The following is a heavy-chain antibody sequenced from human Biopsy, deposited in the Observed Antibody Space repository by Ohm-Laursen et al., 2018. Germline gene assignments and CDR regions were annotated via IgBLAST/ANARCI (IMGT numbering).Heavy chain of an antibody. CDR2: INVYSNKK. Sequence: GSLRLSCAASEFTFSGYSMNWVRQAPGRGLEWVSYINVYSNKKYYADSVKGRFIVSRDNDKNSLYLQMSSLRVEDTAVYHCARSPGRDRMDVWGQGTTVIVSS. CDR3: ARSPGRDRMDV. V-gene: IGHV3-48*04. D-gene: IGHD1-14*01. J-gene: IGHJ6*02. CDR1: EFTFSGYS.